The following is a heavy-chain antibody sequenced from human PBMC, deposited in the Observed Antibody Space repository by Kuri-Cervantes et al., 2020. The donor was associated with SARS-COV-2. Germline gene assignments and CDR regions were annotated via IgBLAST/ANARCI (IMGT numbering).Heavy chain of an antibody. J-gene: IGHJ3*02. CDR3: ARPSGSYSGDAFDI. CDR1: GFTFSAYT. CDR2: ITRSSVYI. Sequence: GESLKISCVASGFTFSAYTLNWVRQAPGKGLEWVSSITRSSVYISYADSLKGRFTISRDNAKNSLYLQMNSLRAEDTALYYCARPSGSYSGDAFDIWGQGTMVTVSS. V-gene: IGHV3-21*04. D-gene: IGHD1-26*01.